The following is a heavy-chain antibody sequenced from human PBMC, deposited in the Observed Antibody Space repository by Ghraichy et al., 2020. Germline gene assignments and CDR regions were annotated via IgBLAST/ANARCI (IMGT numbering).Heavy chain of an antibody. D-gene: IGHD3-10*01. J-gene: IGHJ3*02. CDR1: GLIFGRYW. V-gene: IGHV3-7*03. CDR2: INQDGREK. CDR3: SSGDTFDI. Sequence: LSLTCAASGLIFGRYWMTWVRQAPGKGLEWVANINQDGREKYYVGSVKGRFTISRDNAKNSLYLQMNNLSAEDTAVYYCSSGDTFDIWGRGTMVTVSS.